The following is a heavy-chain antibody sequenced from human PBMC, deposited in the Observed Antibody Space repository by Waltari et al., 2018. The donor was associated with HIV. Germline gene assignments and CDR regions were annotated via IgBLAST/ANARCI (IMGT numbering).Heavy chain of an antibody. V-gene: IGHV4-59*01. J-gene: IGHJ2*01. CDR2: IYYSGST. CDR1: GGSISNYY. D-gene: IGHD4-17*01. CDR3: ARGTYGDYVYWYFNL. Sequence: QVLLQESGPGLVKPSETLSLTCTVSGGSISNYYWNWIRQPPGKGLEWIGYIYYSGSTQYTPSLKRRVTISVDTSKNQFSLKLSSVTAADTAVYYCARGTYGDYVYWYFNLWGRGTLVTVSS.